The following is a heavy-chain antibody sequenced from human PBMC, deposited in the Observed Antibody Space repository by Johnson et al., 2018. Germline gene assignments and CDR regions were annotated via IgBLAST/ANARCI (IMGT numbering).Heavy chain of an antibody. Sequence: VQLVQSGGGVVQPGRSLRLSCAASGFTFSSHAMTWVRQAPGEGLQWVSTISARSALTFYADAVQGGFTISRDNSKNTLFLPTNSLRAEDTAVYYCAKDRAWDSSVYYPEYFRHWGQDTLVIVSS. CDR2: ISARSALT. J-gene: IGHJ1*01. CDR1: GFTFSSHA. V-gene: IGHV3-23*04. D-gene: IGHD3-22*01. CDR3: AKDRAWDSSVYYPEYFRH.